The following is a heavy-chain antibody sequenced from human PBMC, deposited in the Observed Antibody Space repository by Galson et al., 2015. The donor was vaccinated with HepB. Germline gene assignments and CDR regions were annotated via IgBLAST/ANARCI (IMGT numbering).Heavy chain of an antibody. J-gene: IGHJ5*02. V-gene: IGHV3-15*01. CDR3: VWSASENRLDR. CDR1: GFDFRYAW. CDR2: IKSKTSGGAI. D-gene: IGHD3-3*01. Sequence: SLRLSCAASGFDFRYAWMNWVRQAPGKGLEWVGRIKSKTSGGAIDYAAPVKGRFTISRDDSKNTLFLQMNSLNTEDTAVFYCVWSASENRLDRWGQGALVTVSS.